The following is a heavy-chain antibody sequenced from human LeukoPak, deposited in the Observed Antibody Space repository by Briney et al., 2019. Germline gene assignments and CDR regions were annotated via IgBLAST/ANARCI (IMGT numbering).Heavy chain of an antibody. Sequence: ASVKVSCKASGGTFSSYAISWVRQAPGQGLEWMGGIIPIFGTANYAQKFQGRVTITADESTSTAYMELSSLRSEDTAVYYCARVRGGYNFRNAFDIWGQGTMVTVSS. V-gene: IGHV1-69*13. CDR3: ARVRGGYNFRNAFDI. J-gene: IGHJ3*02. D-gene: IGHD5-24*01. CDR1: GGTFSSYA. CDR2: IIPIFGTA.